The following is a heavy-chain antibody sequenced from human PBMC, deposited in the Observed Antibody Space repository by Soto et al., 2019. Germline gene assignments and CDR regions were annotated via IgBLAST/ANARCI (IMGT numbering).Heavy chain of an antibody. CDR3: ATDNGRIVVVPAATSYYYYGMDV. CDR2: ISSSSSYI. D-gene: IGHD2-2*01. Sequence: GGSLRLSCAASGFTFSSYSMNWVRQAPGKGLEWVSSISSSSSYIYYADSVKGRFTISRDNAKNSLYLQMNSLRAEDTAVYYCATDNGRIVVVPAATSYYYYGMDVWGQGTTVTVSS. J-gene: IGHJ6*02. CDR1: GFTFSSYS. V-gene: IGHV3-21*01.